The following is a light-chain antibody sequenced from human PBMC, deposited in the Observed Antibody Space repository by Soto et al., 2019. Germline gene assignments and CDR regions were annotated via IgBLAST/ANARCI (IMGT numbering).Light chain of an antibody. V-gene: IGLV2-8*01. Sequence: QSVLTQPPSASGSPGQSVTISCTGTSSDVGGYNYVSWYQQHPGKAPKVILYAVNKWPSGVPDRFSGSKSGNTASLTVSGLQTEEEADYYCSSYSGSNNLVFGSGTKLTVL. J-gene: IGLJ1*01. CDR1: SSDVGGYNY. CDR2: AVN. CDR3: SSYSGSNNLV.